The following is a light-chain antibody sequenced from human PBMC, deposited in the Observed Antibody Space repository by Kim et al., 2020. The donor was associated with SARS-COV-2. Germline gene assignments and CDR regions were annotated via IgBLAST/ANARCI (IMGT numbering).Light chain of an antibody. Sequence: LSPGERATLSCRASQSVSSYLAWYQQKPGQAPRLLIYDASNMATGIPARFSGSGSGTDFTLTISSLEPEDFAVYYCQQRSNWPPNSFGQGTKLEI. V-gene: IGKV3-11*01. CDR3: QQRSNWPPNS. CDR1: QSVSSY. CDR2: DAS. J-gene: IGKJ2*03.